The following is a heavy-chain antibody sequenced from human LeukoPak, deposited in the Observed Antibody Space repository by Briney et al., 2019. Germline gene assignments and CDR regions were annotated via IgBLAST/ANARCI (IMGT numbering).Heavy chain of an antibody. CDR1: DGAIAGYS. D-gene: IGHD3-10*01. Sequence: PSETLSLTCTVSDGAIAGYSWSWIRQAPGKGLEWIGYIYYSGDTNYNPSLQSRVTVSVDTSKNQFSLKLTSVSAADTAVYYCVRGPYGSWISNWFDPWGQGTQVIASS. CDR2: IYYSGDT. J-gene: IGHJ5*02. V-gene: IGHV4-59*01. CDR3: VRGPYGSWISNWFDP.